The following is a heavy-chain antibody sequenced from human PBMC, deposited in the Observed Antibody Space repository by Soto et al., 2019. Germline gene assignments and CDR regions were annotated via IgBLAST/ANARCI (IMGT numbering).Heavy chain of an antibody. J-gene: IGHJ5*02. D-gene: IGHD6-13*01. Sequence: PGGSLRLSCAASGFTLSSYAMSWVRQAPGKGLEWVSAISGSGGSTYYADSVKGRFTISRDNSKNTLYLQMNGLRAEDTAVYYCTRDASRDSSARGWFDPWGPGTLVTVSS. CDR3: TRDASRDSSARGWFDP. CDR1: GFTLSSYA. CDR2: ISGSGGST. V-gene: IGHV3-23*01.